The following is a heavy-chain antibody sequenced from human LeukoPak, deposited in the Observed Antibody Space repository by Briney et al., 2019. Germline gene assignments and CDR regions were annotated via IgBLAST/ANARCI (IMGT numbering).Heavy chain of an antibody. CDR3: ARGATIWSYYYGSGTTGRYFDY. CDR1: GGSFSGYY. J-gene: IGHJ4*02. V-gene: IGHV4-30-4*08. CDR2: IYYSGST. D-gene: IGHD3-10*01. Sequence: PSETLSLTCAVYGGSFSGYYWSWIRQPPGKGLEWIGYIYYSGSTYYNPSLKSRVTISVDTSKNQFSLKLSSVTAADTAVYYCARGATIWSYYYGSGTTGRYFDYWGQGTLVTVSS.